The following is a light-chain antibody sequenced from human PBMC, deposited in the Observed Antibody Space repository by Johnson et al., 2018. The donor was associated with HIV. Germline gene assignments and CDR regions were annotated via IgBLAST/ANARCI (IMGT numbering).Light chain of an antibody. V-gene: IGLV1-51*01. CDR3: GTWDSSLGANSV. CDR2: DNN. CDR1: SSNIGNNY. Sequence: QSVLTQPPSVSAAPGQKVTISCSGSSSNIGNNYVSWYQQLPGTAPKLLIYDNNKRPSGIPDRFSGSKSGTSATLGITGLQTGDEADYYCGTWDSSLGANSVFGTGTKVTVL. J-gene: IGLJ1*01.